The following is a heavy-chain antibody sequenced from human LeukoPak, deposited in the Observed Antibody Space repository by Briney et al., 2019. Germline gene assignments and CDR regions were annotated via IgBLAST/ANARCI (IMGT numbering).Heavy chain of an antibody. Sequence: GSLRLSCAASGFTFSGYDMNWVRQAPGKGLEWIGEINPSGRTNYNPSLKSRVTMSIDTSKNQFSLKLSSVTAADTAVYYCARLSGYHFDYWGQGALVTVSS. CDR3: ARLSGYHFDY. J-gene: IGHJ4*02. D-gene: IGHD5-12*01. CDR1: GFTFSGYD. CDR2: INPSGRT. V-gene: IGHV4-34*01.